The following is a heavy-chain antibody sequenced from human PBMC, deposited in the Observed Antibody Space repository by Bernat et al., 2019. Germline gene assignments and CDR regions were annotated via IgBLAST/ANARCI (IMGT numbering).Heavy chain of an antibody. V-gene: IGHV3-7*03. Sequence: EVQLVESGGGLVQPGGSLRLSCAASGFTFSSYWMSWVRQAPGKGLEWVANIKQDGSEKYYVDSVKGRFTISRDNAKNSLYLQMNSLRAEDTAVYCCAREGVYCTDGVCTETNYYYYMDVWGKGTTVTISS. CDR3: AREGVYCTDGVCTETNYYYYMDV. CDR2: IKQDGSEK. D-gene: IGHD2-8*01. CDR1: GFTFSSYW. J-gene: IGHJ6*03.